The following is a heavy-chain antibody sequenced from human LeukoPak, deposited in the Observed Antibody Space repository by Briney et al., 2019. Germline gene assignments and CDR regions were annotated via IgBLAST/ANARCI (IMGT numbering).Heavy chain of an antibody. Sequence: SETLSLTCTVSGGSISSYYWSWIRQPPGKGLEWIGYIYYSGSTNYNPSLKSRVTISVDTSKNQFSLKLSSVTAADTAVYYCARATPYDFWSGVDYYYYYVDVWGKGTTVTVSS. D-gene: IGHD3-3*01. J-gene: IGHJ6*03. CDR1: GGSISSYY. V-gene: IGHV4-59*01. CDR3: ARATPYDFWSGVDYYYYYVDV. CDR2: IYYSGST.